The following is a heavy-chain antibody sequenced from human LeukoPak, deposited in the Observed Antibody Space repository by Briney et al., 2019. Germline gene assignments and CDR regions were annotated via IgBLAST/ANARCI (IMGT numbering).Heavy chain of an antibody. Sequence: PGGSLRLSCAASGFTFDDYAMHWVRQAPGKGLEWVSGISWNSGSRGYADSVKGRFTISRDNAKNSLYLQMNSLRAEDTALYYCVKDFFGSGSLLYYFDYWGQGTLVTVSS. V-gene: IGHV3-9*01. J-gene: IGHJ4*02. CDR1: GFTFDDYA. D-gene: IGHD3-10*01. CDR2: ISWNSGSR. CDR3: VKDFFGSGSLLYYFDY.